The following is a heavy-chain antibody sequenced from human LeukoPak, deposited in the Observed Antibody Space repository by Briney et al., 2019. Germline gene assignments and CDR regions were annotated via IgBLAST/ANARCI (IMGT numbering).Heavy chain of an antibody. CDR2: INSDGSST. J-gene: IGHJ4*02. CDR1: GFTFSSYW. D-gene: IGHD6-13*01. CDR3: AKETEQQLALWYFDY. Sequence: PGGSLRLSCAASGFTFSSYWMHWVRQAPGKGLWWVSRINSDGSSTSYADSVKGRFTISRDNSKNTLYLQMNSLRAEDTAVYYCAKETEQQLALWYFDYWGQGTLVTVSS. V-gene: IGHV3-74*01.